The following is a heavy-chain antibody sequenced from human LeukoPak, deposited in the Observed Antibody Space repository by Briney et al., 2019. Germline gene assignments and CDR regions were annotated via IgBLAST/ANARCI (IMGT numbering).Heavy chain of an antibody. CDR1: GFTFSSYT. CDR3: ARAPSYSYGIYYYYYYMDV. CDR2: ISTSHSYI. Sequence: GGSLRLSCSASGFTFSSYTFNWVRQAPGKGLEWVSSISTSHSYIYYADSVKGRFTISRDNAKNSLYLQMNSLRAEDTAVYYCARAPSYSYGIYYYYYYMDVWGKGTTVTVSS. D-gene: IGHD5-18*01. J-gene: IGHJ6*03. V-gene: IGHV3-21*01.